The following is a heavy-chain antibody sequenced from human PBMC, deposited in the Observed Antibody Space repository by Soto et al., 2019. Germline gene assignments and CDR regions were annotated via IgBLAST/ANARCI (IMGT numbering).Heavy chain of an antibody. CDR3: ASDDY. CDR2: IKNDGSAK. Sequence: GGSLRLSCAASGFTFSNYWMSWVRQAPGKGLEWVANIKNDGSAKYYVDSVKGRFTISRDNAKSSLYLQMDSLRAEDTAVYYCASDDYWGQGTLVTVSS. J-gene: IGHJ4*02. CDR1: GFTFSNYW. V-gene: IGHV3-7*03.